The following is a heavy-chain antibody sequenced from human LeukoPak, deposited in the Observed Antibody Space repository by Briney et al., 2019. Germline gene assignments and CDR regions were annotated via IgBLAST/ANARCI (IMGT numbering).Heavy chain of an antibody. V-gene: IGHV4-59*01. Sequence: SETLSLTCTVSGGSISSYYWSWIRQPPGKGLEWIGYIYYSGSTNYNPSLKSRVTISVDTSKNQFSLKLSSVTAADTAVYYCARDGYRITPYNWFDPWGQGTLVTVSS. CDR1: GGSISSYY. D-gene: IGHD3-16*02. CDR2: IYYSGST. CDR3: ARDGYRITPYNWFDP. J-gene: IGHJ5*02.